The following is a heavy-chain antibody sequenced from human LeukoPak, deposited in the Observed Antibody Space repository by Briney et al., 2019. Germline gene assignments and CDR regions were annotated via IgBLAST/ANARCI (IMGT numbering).Heavy chain of an antibody. CDR2: ISGSGGST. CDR3: AKEIGYDSSGYYLFSAFDI. D-gene: IGHD3-22*01. V-gene: IGHV3-23*01. CDR1: GFTFSSYS. J-gene: IGHJ3*02. Sequence: GGSLRLSCVGSGFTFSSYSMSWVRQAPGKGLEWVSAISGSGGSTYYADSVKGRFTISRDNSKNTLYLQMNSLRAEDTAVYYCAKEIGYDSSGYYLFSAFDIWGQGTMVTVSS.